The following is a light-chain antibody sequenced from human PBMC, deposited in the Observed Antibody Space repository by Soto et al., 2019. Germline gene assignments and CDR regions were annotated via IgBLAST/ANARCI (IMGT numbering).Light chain of an antibody. V-gene: IGKV1-5*03. CDR2: KAS. Sequence: DIQMTQSPSTLSGSVGDRVTITCRASQTISSWLAWYQQKPGKAPKLLIYKASTLQSGVPSRFSGSRSATEFTLTVSSLQPDDFATYYCQQYHSYPYTFGQGTKLEIE. CDR3: QQYHSYPYT. J-gene: IGKJ2*01. CDR1: QTISSW.